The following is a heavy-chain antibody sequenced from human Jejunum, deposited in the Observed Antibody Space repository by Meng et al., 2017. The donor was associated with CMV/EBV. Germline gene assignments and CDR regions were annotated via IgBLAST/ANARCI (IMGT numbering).Heavy chain of an antibody. CDR2: INYSGST. CDR3: ARDLHIGDPAAFDV. V-gene: IGHV4-59*02. D-gene: IGHD4-17*01. J-gene: IGHJ3*01. Sequence: SGGFGSSYDWSWDRQPPGKGMEWVGYINYSGSTNYNPSLKGRVTISRDNTKNSLYLQMRSLRAEDTAVYYCARDLHIGDPAAFDVWGQGTMVTVSS. CDR1: GGFGSSYD.